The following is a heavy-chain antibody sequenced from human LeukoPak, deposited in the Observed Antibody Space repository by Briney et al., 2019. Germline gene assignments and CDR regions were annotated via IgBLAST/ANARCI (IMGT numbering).Heavy chain of an antibody. Sequence: SETLSLTCTVSGGSFSGYYWSWIRQPPGKGLEWIGEINHSGSTNYNPSLKSRVTISVDTSKNQFSLKLSSVTAADTAVYYCATQVDTAVPYFDYWGQGTLVTVSS. CDR1: GGSFSGYY. V-gene: IGHV4-34*01. CDR2: INHSGST. D-gene: IGHD5-18*01. J-gene: IGHJ4*02. CDR3: ATQVDTAVPYFDY.